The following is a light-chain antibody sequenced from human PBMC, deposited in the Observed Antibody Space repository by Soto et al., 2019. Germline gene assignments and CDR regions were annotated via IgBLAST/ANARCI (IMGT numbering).Light chain of an antibody. Sequence: QSVLTQPASVSGSPGQSITISCTGTSSDVGGYNYVSWYQHHPGKAPKLMIYDVSNRPSGVSNRFSGSKSGNTASLTISGLQPEAEDDDYCSWYTNSSTRQIVFGTGTKLTVL. CDR2: DVS. CDR1: SSDVGGYNY. J-gene: IGLJ1*01. CDR3: SWYTNSSTRQIV. V-gene: IGLV2-14*03.